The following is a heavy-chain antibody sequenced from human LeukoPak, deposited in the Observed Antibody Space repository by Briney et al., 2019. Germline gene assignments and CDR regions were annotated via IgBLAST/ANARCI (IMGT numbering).Heavy chain of an antibody. V-gene: IGHV1-8*03. CDR3: ARDLGHGGSYYMDV. CDR2: MNPNSRNT. J-gene: IGHJ6*03. CDR1: GYTFNTYD. D-gene: IGHD1-26*01. Sequence: ASVKVSCKASGYTFNTYDINWVRQVPGQGLEWMGWMNPNSRNTSYAQKFQGRVTITRNISISTAYMELSSLRSEDTAVYYCARDLGHGGSYYMDVWGRGTTVTVSS.